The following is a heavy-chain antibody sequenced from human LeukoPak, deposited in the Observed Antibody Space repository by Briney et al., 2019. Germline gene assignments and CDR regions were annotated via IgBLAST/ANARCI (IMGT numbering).Heavy chain of an antibody. D-gene: IGHD6-13*01. Sequence: ASVKVSCKASGYTFSGFHIHWVRQAPGQGPEWMGIIYSSGGGTSYAQKFQGRVTVTRDTSTSTTYMELSGLRSEDTAVYYCARDSNTWAFDYWGQGTLVTVSS. CDR1: GYTFSGFH. J-gene: IGHJ4*02. CDR3: ARDSNTWAFDY. V-gene: IGHV1-46*01. CDR2: IYSSGGGT.